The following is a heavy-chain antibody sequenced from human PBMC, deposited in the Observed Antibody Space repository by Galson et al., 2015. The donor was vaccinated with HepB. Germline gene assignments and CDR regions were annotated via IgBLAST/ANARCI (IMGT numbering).Heavy chain of an antibody. D-gene: IGHD2-15*01. CDR2: FDPGNGKT. Sequence: SVKVSCKVSGYPLTELSMHWVRHPLGKGLEWMGGFDPGNGKTIYAQTFQGRVTMTEDTSTDTAYMELTSLRSEDTAVYFCATALVVAANYDSANLARWFDPWGQGTLVTVSS. V-gene: IGHV1-24*01. J-gene: IGHJ5*02. CDR1: GYPLTELS. CDR3: ATALVVAANYDSANLARWFDP.